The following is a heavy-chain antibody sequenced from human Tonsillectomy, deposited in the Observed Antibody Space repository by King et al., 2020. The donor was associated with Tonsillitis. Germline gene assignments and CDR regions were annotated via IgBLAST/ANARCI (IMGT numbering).Heavy chain of an antibody. CDR2: ISGSGAST. J-gene: IGHJ6*02. D-gene: IGHD4-11*01. V-gene: IGHV3-23*04. CDR1: GFTFSSYS. Sequence: VQLVESGGGLVQPGGSLRLSCAASGFTFSSYSMTWVRQAPGKGLEWVPGISGSGASTYYADSVKGRFTISRDNSKNTLNLKMSSLSAEDTAIYYCATATVTGNAWYSYYAMDDWGLGTTVTVSS. CDR3: ATATVTGNAWYSYYAMDD.